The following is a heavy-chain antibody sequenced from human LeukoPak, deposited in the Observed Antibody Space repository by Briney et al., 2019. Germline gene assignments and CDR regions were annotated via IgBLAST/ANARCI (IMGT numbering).Heavy chain of an antibody. CDR2: IYPGDSDT. D-gene: IGHD3-16*01. V-gene: IGHV5-51*01. J-gene: IGHJ4*02. CDR1: GYSFTDYW. CDR3: ASRSGFHGRGGNVHYDY. Sequence: PGGSLKISCKGSGYSFTDYWIGWVRQMPGKGLEWMGIIYPGDSDTRYSPSFQGQVTISADKSITATYLQWSSLKASDTARYYCASRSGFHGRGGNVHYDYWGQGTLVTVSP.